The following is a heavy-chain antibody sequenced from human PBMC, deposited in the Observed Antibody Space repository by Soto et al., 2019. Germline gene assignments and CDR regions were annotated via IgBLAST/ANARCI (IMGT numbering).Heavy chain of an antibody. CDR1: GGSISSYY. J-gene: IGHJ4*02. CDR3: ARRYGSGFDY. V-gene: IGHV4-59*08. D-gene: IGHD5-18*01. Sequence: QVQLQESGPGLVKPSETLSLTCTVSGGSISSYYWSWIRQPPGKGLEWIGYIYYSGSTNYNSSLNIRVTISEDTSMSQSSLRLSSVTAADTAVYFCARRYGSGFDYWGQGTLVSVSS. CDR2: IYYSGST.